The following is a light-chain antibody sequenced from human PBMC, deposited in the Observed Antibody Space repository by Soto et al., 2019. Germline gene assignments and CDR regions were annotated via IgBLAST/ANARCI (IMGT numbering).Light chain of an antibody. CDR3: SSYTSSATRV. Sequence: QSALTQAASVSGSPGQSITISCTGTSSDVGGYKYVSWYQQHPGKVPKLMIYEVNNRPSRVSTRFSGSKSGNTASLTISGLQAEDEADYYCSSYTSSATRVFGGGTKLTVL. CDR2: EVN. J-gene: IGLJ3*02. CDR1: SSDVGGYKY. V-gene: IGLV2-14*01.